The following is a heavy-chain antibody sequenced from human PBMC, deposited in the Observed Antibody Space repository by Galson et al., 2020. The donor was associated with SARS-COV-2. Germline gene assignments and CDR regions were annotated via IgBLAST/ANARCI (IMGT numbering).Heavy chain of an antibody. CDR1: GFTFDDYA. CDR3: AKEIGYYYGMDV. CDR2: ISWNSGSI. J-gene: IGHJ6*02. V-gene: IGHV3-9*01. Sequence: SLKISCAASGFTFDDYAMHWVRQAPGKGLEWVSGISWNSGSIGYADSVKGRFTISRDNAKNSLYLQMNSLRAEDTALYYCAKEIGYYYGMDVWGQGTTVT.